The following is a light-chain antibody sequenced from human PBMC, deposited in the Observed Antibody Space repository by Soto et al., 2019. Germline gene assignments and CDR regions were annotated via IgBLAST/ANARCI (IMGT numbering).Light chain of an antibody. Sequence: IQLTQSTSSPSASIRDQVPLTCRSSQVITNDLGWYQQKPGKPPKVLIFAESSLQSGVPSRFSGSGSGTDFTLTISSLQPEDFATYYCLQDYNYPWTFGQGTKV. CDR1: QVITND. CDR3: LQDYNYPWT. V-gene: IGKV1-6*01. CDR2: AES. J-gene: IGKJ1*01.